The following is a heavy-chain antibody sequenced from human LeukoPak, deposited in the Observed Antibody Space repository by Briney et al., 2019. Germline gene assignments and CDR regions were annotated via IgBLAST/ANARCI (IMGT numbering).Heavy chain of an antibody. CDR1: GGSISSSSYY. Sequence: NSSETLSLTCTVSGGSISSSSYYWGWIRQPPGKGLEWIGSIYYSGSTYYNPSLKSRVTISVDTSKNQFSLKLSSVTAADTAVYFCARHEAFAAPRDWGQGTLVTGSS. CDR2: IYYSGST. V-gene: IGHV4-39*01. J-gene: IGHJ4*02. D-gene: IGHD6-6*01. CDR3: ARHEAFAAPRD.